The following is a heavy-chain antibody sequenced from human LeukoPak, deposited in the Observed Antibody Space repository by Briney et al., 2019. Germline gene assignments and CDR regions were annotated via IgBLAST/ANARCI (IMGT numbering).Heavy chain of an antibody. J-gene: IGHJ4*02. CDR1: GFTFSNYV. CDR3: AKVPAITMIQRGLYYFGY. V-gene: IGHV3-23*01. Sequence: GGSLRLSCAASGFTFSNYVMSWVRQAPGKGLEWVSGISGSAGSTCYADSVKGRFTISRDNSKNTLYLQMSSLRAEDTAVYYCAKVPAITMIQRGLYYFGYWGQGTLVTVSS. D-gene: IGHD3-22*01. CDR2: ISGSAGST.